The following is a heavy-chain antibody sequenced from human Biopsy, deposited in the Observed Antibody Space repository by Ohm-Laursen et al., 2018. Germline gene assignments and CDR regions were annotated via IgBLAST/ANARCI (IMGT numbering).Heavy chain of an antibody. CDR3: ARDLIAYCPTTSCDNFGMDV. CDR2: INHSGST. J-gene: IGHJ6*02. V-gene: IGHV4-59*01. D-gene: IGHD2-2*01. CDR1: GASINLYY. Sequence: GTLSPTCTVSGASINLYYWSWIRQPPGKGLKWIGYINHSGSTNYNPSLKSRLTISVDTSKNQFSLKLTSVTAADTAVYYCARDLIAYCPTTSCDNFGMDVWGQGTTVTVSS.